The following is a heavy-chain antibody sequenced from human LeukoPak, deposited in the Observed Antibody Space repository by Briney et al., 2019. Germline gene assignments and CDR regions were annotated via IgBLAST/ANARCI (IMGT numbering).Heavy chain of an antibody. CDR1: GFSFNAYT. CDR2: MSSSRDYV. D-gene: IGHD1-26*01. V-gene: IGHV3-21*01. J-gene: IGHJ4*02. CDR3: ARGLVGAAFDY. Sequence: GGSLRLSCGASGFSFNAYTMHWVRQVPGKGLEWVSSMSSSRDYVFYADSVKGRFTIFRDNANQSLDLEMSSLRGEDTAIYYCARGLVGAAFDYWGRGTLVTVSS.